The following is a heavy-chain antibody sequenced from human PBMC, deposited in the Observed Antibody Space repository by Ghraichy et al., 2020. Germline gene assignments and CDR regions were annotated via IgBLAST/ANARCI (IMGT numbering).Heavy chain of an antibody. CDR3: ARQPCSSTSCPSYYYYYGMDV. CDR1: GGSISSSSYY. D-gene: IGHD2-2*01. CDR2: IYYSGST. J-gene: IGHJ6*02. V-gene: IGHV4-39*01. Sequence: ESQNISCTVSGGSISSSSYYWGWIRQPPGKGLEWIGSIYYSGSTYYNPSLKSRVTISVDTSKNQFSLKLSSVTAADTAVYYCARQPCSSTSCPSYYYYYGMDVWGQGTTVTVSS.